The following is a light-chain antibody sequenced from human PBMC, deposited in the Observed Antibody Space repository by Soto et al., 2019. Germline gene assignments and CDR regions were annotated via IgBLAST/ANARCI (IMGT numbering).Light chain of an antibody. CDR2: AAS. J-gene: IGKJ1*01. Sequence: AIRMTQSPSSLSASTGDRVTITCRASQGISSYLAWYQQKPGKAPKLLIYAASTLQSGIPSRFSGSGSGTDFTLTISCLQSEDFATYYCQQYYSYPWTFGQETMVEIK. CDR1: QGISSY. CDR3: QQYYSYPWT. V-gene: IGKV1-8*01.